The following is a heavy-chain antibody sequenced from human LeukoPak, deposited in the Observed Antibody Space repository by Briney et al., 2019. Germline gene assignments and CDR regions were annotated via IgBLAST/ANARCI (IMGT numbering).Heavy chain of an antibody. Sequence: GGSLRLSCAASGFTFSSYGMHWVRQAPGKGLEWVAVISYDGSNKYYADSVKGRFTISRDNSKNTLYLQMNSLRAEDTAVYYCAKDFMGYSSGWYDYDYWGQGTLVTVSS. J-gene: IGHJ4*02. CDR1: GFTFSSYG. V-gene: IGHV3-33*05. CDR2: ISYDGSNK. CDR3: AKDFMGYSSGWYDYDY. D-gene: IGHD6-19*01.